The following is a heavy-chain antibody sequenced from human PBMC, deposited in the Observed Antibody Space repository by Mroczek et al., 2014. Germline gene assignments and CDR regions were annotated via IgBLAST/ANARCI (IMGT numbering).Heavy chain of an antibody. V-gene: IGHV4-34*01. CDR1: GGSFSGYY. CDR3: ARGQNYYGMDV. CDR2: INHSGST. Sequence: QVQLQQWGAGLLKPSETLSLTCAVYGGSFSGYYWSWIRQPPGKGLEWIGEINHSGSTNYNPSLKSRVTISVDTSKNQFSLKLSSVTAADTAVYYCARGQNYYGMDVWGQGTTVTVSS. J-gene: IGHJ6*02.